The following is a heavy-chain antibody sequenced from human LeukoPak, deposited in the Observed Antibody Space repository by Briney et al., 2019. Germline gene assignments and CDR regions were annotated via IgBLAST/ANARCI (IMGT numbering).Heavy chain of an antibody. CDR1: GKTLSDLS. Sequence: GASVKVSCKVSGKTLSDLSIHWLRQPPGKGLEWLGVSDPEDGERIYAKTFQGRVTMTEEPSIDTAYMELSSMRSEDTAVYYCVTGFTTMAVDYFDYWGQGTLVTVSP. CDR2: SDPEDGER. D-gene: IGHD5-18*01. J-gene: IGHJ4*02. V-gene: IGHV1-24*01. CDR3: VTGFTTMAVDYFDY.